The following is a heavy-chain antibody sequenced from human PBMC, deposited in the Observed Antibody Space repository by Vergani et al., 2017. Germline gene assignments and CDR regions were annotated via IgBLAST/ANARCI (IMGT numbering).Heavy chain of an antibody. J-gene: IGHJ4*02. Sequence: QVQLVQSGAEVKKPGASVKVSCKASGYTFTGYYMHWVRQAPGQGLEWMGWINPNSGGTNYAQKFQGRVTMTRDTSISTAYMELSRLRSDDTAVYYCARHVCSSSWYSECCPDYWGQGTLVTVSS. CDR3: ARHVCSSSWYSECCPDY. CDR2: INPNSGGT. D-gene: IGHD6-13*01. CDR1: GYTFTGYY. V-gene: IGHV1-2*02.